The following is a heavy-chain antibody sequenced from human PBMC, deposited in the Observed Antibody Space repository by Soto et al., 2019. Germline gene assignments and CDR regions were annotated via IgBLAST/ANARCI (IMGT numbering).Heavy chain of an antibody. CDR2: IYYSGST. J-gene: IGHJ4*02. D-gene: IGHD2-2*01. CDR3: ARIIEVCSSTSCYPLFDY. Sequence: SETLSLTCTVSGGSISSGGYYWSWIRQHPGKGLEWIGYIYYSGSTYYNPSLKSRVTISVDTSKNQFSLKLSSVTAADTAVYYCARIIEVCSSTSCYPLFDYWGQGTLVTVSS. CDR1: GGSISSGGYY. V-gene: IGHV4-31*03.